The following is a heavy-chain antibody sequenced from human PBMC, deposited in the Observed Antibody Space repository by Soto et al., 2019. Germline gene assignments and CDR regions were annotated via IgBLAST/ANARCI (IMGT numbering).Heavy chain of an antibody. CDR1: GYSFTSYG. V-gene: IGHV1-18*04. J-gene: IGHJ5*02. CDR3: ARDLEYSSSSPGGWFDP. Sequence: EASVKVSCKASGYSFTSYGISWVRQAPGQGPEWMGWISGHNGNTNHPQSLQGRVTMTTDTSRNTAYMELRSLRSDDTAVYYCARDLEYSSSSPGGWFDPWGQGTLVTVSS. CDR2: ISGHNGNT. D-gene: IGHD6-6*01.